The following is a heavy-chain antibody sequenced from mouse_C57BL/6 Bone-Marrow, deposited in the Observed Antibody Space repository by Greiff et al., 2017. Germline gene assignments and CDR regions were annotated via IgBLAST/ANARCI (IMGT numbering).Heavy chain of an antibody. Sequence: QVQLQQPGAELVKPGASVKLSCKASGYTFTSYWMQWVKQRPGQGLEWIGEIDPSDSYTNYNQKFKGKATLTVDTSSSTAYMQLSSLTSEDSAVYYCARPTTAPFDYWGQGTILTVSS. J-gene: IGHJ2*01. CDR3: ARPTTAPFDY. CDR1: GYTFTSYW. D-gene: IGHD1-2*01. V-gene: IGHV1-50*01. CDR2: IDPSDSYT.